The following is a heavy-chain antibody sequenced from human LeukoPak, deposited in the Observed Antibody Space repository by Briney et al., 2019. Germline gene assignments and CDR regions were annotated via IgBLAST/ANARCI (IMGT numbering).Heavy chain of an antibody. Sequence: GGSLRLSCAASGFTFSSYWMSWVRQAPGKGLEGVANIRQDGSEKYYVDSVKGRFTISRDNAKNSLYLQMNTLRAEDTAVYYCARDVAVYYDYVWGSYRTPDTFDYWGQGTLVTVSS. J-gene: IGHJ4*02. CDR1: GFTFSSYW. CDR2: IRQDGSEK. CDR3: ARDVAVYYDYVWGSYRTPDTFDY. V-gene: IGHV3-7*01. D-gene: IGHD3-16*02.